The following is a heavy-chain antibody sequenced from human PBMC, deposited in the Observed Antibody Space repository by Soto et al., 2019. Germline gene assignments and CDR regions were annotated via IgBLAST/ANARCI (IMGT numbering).Heavy chain of an antibody. Sequence: PGGSLRLSCAASGFTFSSYSMNWVRQAPGKGLEWVSYISSSSSTIYYADSVKGRFTISRDNAKNSLYLQMNSLRAEDTAVYYCARGPPSGYCSGGSCDGWFDPWGQGTLVTVSS. V-gene: IGHV3-48*01. J-gene: IGHJ5*02. CDR3: ARGPPSGYCSGGSCDGWFDP. D-gene: IGHD2-15*01. CDR1: GFTFSSYS. CDR2: ISSSSSTI.